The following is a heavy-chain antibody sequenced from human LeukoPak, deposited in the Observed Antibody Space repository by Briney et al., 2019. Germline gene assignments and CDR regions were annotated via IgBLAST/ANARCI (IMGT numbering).Heavy chain of an antibody. CDR2: IYYSGST. CDR1: GGSIRSTSYY. D-gene: IGHD3-3*01. V-gene: IGHV4-39*01. J-gene: IGHJ6*03. CDR3: GRLFYDFWSRHYYYYMDV. Sequence: SETLSLTCTVSGGSIRSTSYYWGWIRQPPGKGLEWIGSIYYSGSTYYNPSLKSRVTISVDTPKNQFSLKLSSVTAADTAVYYCGRLFYDFWSRHYYYYMDVWGKGTTVTVSS.